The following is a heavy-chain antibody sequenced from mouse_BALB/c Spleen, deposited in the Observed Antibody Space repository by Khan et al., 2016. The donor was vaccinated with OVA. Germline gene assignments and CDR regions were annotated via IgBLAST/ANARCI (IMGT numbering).Heavy chain of an antibody. V-gene: IGHV1-76*01. J-gene: IGHJ2*01. CDR1: GYIFTNYW. CDR2: IYPGTDNT. Sequence: VKLLESGAELVRPGASVKLSCKTSGYIFTNYWIHWVKQRSGQGLEWIARIYPGTDNTYYSEKVRDKATLTADKSSSTAYMQLSSLKSEDSAIYFCAREEALYYFDYWGQGTTLTVSS. D-gene: IGHD3-2*02. CDR3: AREEALYYFDY.